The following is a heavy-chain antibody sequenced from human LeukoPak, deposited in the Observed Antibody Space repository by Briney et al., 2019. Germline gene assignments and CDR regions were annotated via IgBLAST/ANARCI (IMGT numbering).Heavy chain of an antibody. CDR2: IHYSGST. J-gene: IGHJ4*02. CDR3: ATTTIRLGY. CDR1: GGSISSYY. V-gene: IGHV4-59*12. Sequence: SETLSLTCTVSGGSISSYYWSWIRQPPGKGLEWIGYIHYSGSTSYNPSLKSRVTTSVDTSKNQFSLKLSSVTAADTAVYYCATTTIRLGYWGQGTLVTVSS. D-gene: IGHD1-26*01.